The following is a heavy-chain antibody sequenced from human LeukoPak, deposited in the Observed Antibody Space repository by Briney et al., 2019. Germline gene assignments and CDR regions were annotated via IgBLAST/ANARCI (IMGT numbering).Heavy chain of an antibody. CDR2: ISHTGST. V-gene: IGHV4-38-2*01. CDR3: ARNATVIRALRFLERGGWFDP. Sequence: SETLSLTCDVSGYSIRSDSYWGWVRQPPGKGLEWIASISHTGSTYYNPSLKRRVTMSVDTSMNQFSLNLSSVTAADTAVYYCARNATVIRALRFLERGGWFDPWGQGTLVTVSS. J-gene: IGHJ5*02. D-gene: IGHD3-3*01. CDR1: GYSIRSDSY.